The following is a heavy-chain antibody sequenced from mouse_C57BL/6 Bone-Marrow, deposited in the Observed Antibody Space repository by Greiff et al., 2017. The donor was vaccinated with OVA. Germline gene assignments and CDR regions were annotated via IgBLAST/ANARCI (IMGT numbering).Heavy chain of an antibody. CDR2: IYPRSGNT. D-gene: IGHD2-10*01. V-gene: IGHV1-81*01. Sequence: QVQLQQSGAELARPGASVKLSCKASGYTFTSYGISWVKQRTGQGLEWIGEIYPRSGNTYYNEKFKGKATLTADKSSSTAYMELRSLTSEDSAVDFCARGAGLLWAYWGQGTLVTVSA. J-gene: IGHJ3*01. CDR3: ARGAGLLWAY. CDR1: GYTFTSYG.